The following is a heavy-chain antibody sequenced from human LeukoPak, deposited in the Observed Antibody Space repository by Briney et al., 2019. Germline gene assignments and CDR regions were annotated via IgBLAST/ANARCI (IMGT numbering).Heavy chain of an antibody. D-gene: IGHD3-22*01. V-gene: IGHV4-39*01. CDR3: ASLYYDSSGYYQICYFDY. CDR2: IYYSGST. Sequence: SETLSLTCTVSGGSISSSSYYWGWIRQPPGKGLEWIGSIYYSGSTYYNPALKSRVTRAVDTSKSQFSLNLSSVTAADTAVYYCASLYYDSSGYYQICYFDYWGQGTLVTVSS. J-gene: IGHJ4*02. CDR1: GGSISSSSYY.